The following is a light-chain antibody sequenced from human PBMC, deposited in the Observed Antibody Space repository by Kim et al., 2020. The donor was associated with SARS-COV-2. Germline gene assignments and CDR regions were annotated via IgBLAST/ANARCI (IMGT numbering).Light chain of an antibody. J-gene: IGLJ2*01. V-gene: IGLV3-1*01. CDR3: QAWDSTTVI. CDR1: KLGDKY. Sequence: SYELTQPPSVSMSPGQTAYITCSGDKLGDKYACWYQQRPGQSPVLVIHEDSQRPSGIPERFSGSKSGDTATLTIGGAQAMDEADYYCQAWDSTTVIFGGGTKLTVL. CDR2: EDS.